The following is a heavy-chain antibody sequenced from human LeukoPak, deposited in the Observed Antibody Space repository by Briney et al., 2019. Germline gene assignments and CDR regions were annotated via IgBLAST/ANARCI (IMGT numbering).Heavy chain of an antibody. Sequence: GGSLRLSCAASGFTFRSYWMSWVRQAPGKGLEWVATIKQDGSEKYYVDSVKGRFTISRDNAKNSLYLQMNSLRAEDTAVYYCAREYYYGSGSYYNGYWGQGTLVTVSS. CDR1: GFTFRSYW. CDR2: IKQDGSEK. J-gene: IGHJ4*02. D-gene: IGHD3-10*01. V-gene: IGHV3-7*04. CDR3: AREYYYGSGSYYNGY.